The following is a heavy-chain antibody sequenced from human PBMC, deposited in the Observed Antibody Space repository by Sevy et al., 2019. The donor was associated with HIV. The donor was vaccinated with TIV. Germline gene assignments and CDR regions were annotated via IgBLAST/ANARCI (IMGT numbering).Heavy chain of an antibody. CDR1: GFTFSSYA. J-gene: IGHJ4*02. D-gene: IGHD4-17*01. CDR2: ISGSGGST. Sequence: GGSLRLSCAASGFTFSSYAMSWVRQAPGKGLEWVSAISGSGGSTYYADSVKGRFTISRDNSKNTLYLQMNSLRAKDTAVYYCAKDPYGDYEPFDYWGQGTLVTVSS. CDR3: AKDPYGDYEPFDY. V-gene: IGHV3-23*01.